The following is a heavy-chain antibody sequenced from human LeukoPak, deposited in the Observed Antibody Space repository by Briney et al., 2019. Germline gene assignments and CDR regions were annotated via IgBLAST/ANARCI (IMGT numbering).Heavy chain of an antibody. D-gene: IGHD3-10*01. V-gene: IGHV4-31*03. CDR2: IYTRGSA. CDR3: ARGVYGSEKGGLDS. Sequence: SQTLSLTCTVSGDSISSGTYYWSWVRQHPGKGLGWLGYIYTRGSAYYNPSLTSRVTISVDTSKNQFSLKLASVTAADTAVYYCARGVYGSEKGGLDSWGQGTLVTVSS. CDR1: GDSISSGTYY. J-gene: IGHJ4*02.